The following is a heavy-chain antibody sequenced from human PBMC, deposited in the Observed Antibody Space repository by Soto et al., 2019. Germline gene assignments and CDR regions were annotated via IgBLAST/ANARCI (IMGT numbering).Heavy chain of an antibody. CDR3: ARETEGGRYYLVDY. V-gene: IGHV3-33*01. J-gene: IGHJ4*02. CDR1: GFTFSSYG. D-gene: IGHD1-26*01. Sequence: GGSLRLSCAASGFTFSSYGMHWVRQAPGKGLEWVAIIWYDGSNKYYADSVKGRFTISRDNSKNTLYLQMNSLRIEDTAVYYCARETEGGRYYLVDYWGQGALVTVSS. CDR2: IWYDGSNK.